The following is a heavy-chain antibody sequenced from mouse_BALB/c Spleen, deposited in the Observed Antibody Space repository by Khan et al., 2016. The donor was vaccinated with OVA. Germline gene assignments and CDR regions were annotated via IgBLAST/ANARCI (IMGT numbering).Heavy chain of an antibody. J-gene: IGHJ3*01. CDR3: ARKDEYDYDPFPY. D-gene: IGHD2-4*01. CDR1: GYSITSEYA. Sequence: EVKLQESGPGLVKPSQSLSLTCTVTGYSITSEYAWNWIRQFPGNKLELVCYITYSGNTRFNPSLKSRTSITRDTSKNQFFLQLNSVTTEDTATFCSARKDEYDYDPFPYWGQGTLVTVSA. V-gene: IGHV3-2*02. CDR2: ITYSGNT.